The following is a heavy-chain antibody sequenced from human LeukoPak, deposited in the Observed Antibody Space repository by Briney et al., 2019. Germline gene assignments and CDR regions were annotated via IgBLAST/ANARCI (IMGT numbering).Heavy chain of an antibody. D-gene: IGHD4-11*01. V-gene: IGHV1-69*13. Sequence: ASVKVSCKASRGTFSSYAISWVRQAPGQGLEWMGGIIPVFGTPNYAQKFQGRVTISADDSTTAAYMELSSLRSEDTAVYYCARVTDYTMGGTAFDIWGQGTMVTVSS. CDR2: IIPVFGTP. CDR1: RGTFSSYA. CDR3: ARVTDYTMGGTAFDI. J-gene: IGHJ3*02.